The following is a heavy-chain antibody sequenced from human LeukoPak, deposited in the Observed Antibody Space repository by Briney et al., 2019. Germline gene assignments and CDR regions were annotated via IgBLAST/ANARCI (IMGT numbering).Heavy chain of an antibody. CDR3: AREEITMVRGVYFDY. J-gene: IGHJ4*02. Sequence: SETLSLTCTVSGGSISSSSYHWGWIRQPPGKGLEWIGSVYYSGYTYYNPSLKSRVTISVDTSNDQFSLKLSSVTAADTAVYYCAREEITMVRGVYFDYWGQGTLVTVSS. D-gene: IGHD3-10*01. CDR1: GGSISSSSYH. V-gene: IGHV4-39*02. CDR2: VYYSGYT.